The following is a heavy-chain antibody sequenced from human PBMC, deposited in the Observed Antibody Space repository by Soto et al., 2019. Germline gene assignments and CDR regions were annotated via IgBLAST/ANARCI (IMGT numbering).Heavy chain of an antibody. Sequence: DVQLVESGGGLVQPGGSLRLYCAASGFTFSFYWMHWVRQAPGKGLVWVSRIRGDGSSTSYADSLKGRFTISRDNAKNTVYVQMNSLRVEDTAVYYCARGVSSGWDYYFDYWGQGTLVTVSS. J-gene: IGHJ4*02. CDR1: GFTFSFYW. D-gene: IGHD6-19*01. CDR3: ARGVSSGWDYYFDY. V-gene: IGHV3-74*01. CDR2: IRGDGSST.